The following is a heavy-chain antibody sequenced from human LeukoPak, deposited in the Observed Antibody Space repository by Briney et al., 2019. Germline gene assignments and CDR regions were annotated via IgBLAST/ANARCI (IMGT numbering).Heavy chain of an antibody. CDR3: TRDSSADGRRDAFDL. V-gene: IGHV3-49*03. CDR1: GFTFGDYA. J-gene: IGHJ3*01. D-gene: IGHD3-22*01. Sequence: PGGSLRLSRTASGFTFGDYAMSWFRQAPGKGLEWLGFITTKAYGGTTEYAASVKGRFTISRDDSKSIAYLQTNSLKTEDTAVYYCTRDSSADGRRDAFDLWGQGTMVTVSS. CDR2: ITTKAYGGTT.